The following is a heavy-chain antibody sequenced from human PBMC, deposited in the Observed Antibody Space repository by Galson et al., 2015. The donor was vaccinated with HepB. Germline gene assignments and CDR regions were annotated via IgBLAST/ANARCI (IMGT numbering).Heavy chain of an antibody. CDR1: GFALNDYN. D-gene: IGHD7-27*01. J-gene: IGHJ4*02. CDR3: ARDPPLGAPFDY. CDR2: INSARTYI. V-gene: IGHV3-21*01. Sequence: SLRLSCAASGFALNDYNMIWVRQAPGKGLEWVSSINSARTYIYYADSVRGRFTISRANAKNSLYLQMNSLRVEDTAIYYCARDPPLGAPFDYWGQGTLVTVSP.